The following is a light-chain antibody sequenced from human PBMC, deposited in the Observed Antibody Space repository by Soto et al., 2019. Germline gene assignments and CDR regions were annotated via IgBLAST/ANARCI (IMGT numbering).Light chain of an antibody. Sequence: DIQMTQSPSSLSASVGDRVTITCRASQSISSFLNWYQQKPGKAPNLLIYAASSLQSGVPSRFSGSGSGTDFILTISSLRPEDFATYYCQQSYSIPWTFGQGTKVEI. J-gene: IGKJ1*01. CDR2: AAS. V-gene: IGKV1-39*01. CDR1: QSISSF. CDR3: QQSYSIPWT.